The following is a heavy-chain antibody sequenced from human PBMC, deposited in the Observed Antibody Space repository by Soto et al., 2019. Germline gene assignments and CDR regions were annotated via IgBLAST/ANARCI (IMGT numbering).Heavy chain of an antibody. Sequence: SGPTLVNPTQTLTLTCTFSGFSLSTTAMCISWIRQPPGKALEWLALIDWDDDKHYSTSLKTRLTISKDTSKNQVVLTMTNMDPVDTATYYCAHSSFTSHWPQPIDYWGQGTLVTVSS. CDR3: AHSSFTSHWPQPIDY. J-gene: IGHJ4*02. CDR1: GFSLSTTAMC. D-gene: IGHD2-2*01. CDR2: IDWDDDK. V-gene: IGHV2-70*12.